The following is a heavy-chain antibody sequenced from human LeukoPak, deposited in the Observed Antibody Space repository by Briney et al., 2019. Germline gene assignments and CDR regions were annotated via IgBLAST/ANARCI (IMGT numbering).Heavy chain of an antibody. Sequence: PGGSVRLSCAASGFTFSSYWMHWVRQAPGKGLVWVSRINSDGSSTSYADSVKGRFTISRDNAKNTLYLQMNSLRAEDTAVYYCARDKGDYYDSSGYSVDYWGQGTLVTVSS. CDR1: GFTFSSYW. CDR3: ARDKGDYYDSSGYSVDY. CDR2: INSDGSST. J-gene: IGHJ4*02. D-gene: IGHD3-22*01. V-gene: IGHV3-74*01.